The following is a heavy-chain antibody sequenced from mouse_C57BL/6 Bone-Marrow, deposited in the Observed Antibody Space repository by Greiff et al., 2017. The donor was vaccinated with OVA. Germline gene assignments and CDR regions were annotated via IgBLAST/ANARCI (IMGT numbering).Heavy chain of an antibody. V-gene: IGHV10-1*01. Sequence: EVQLVESGGGLVQPKGSLKLSCAASGFSFNTYAMNWVRQAPGKGLEWVARIRSKSNNYATYYADSVKDRFTISRDDSESMLYLQMNNLKTEDTAMYYCVRRRDYYSNHYFDYWGQGTTLTVSS. CDR2: IRSKSNNYAT. CDR1: GFSFNTYA. J-gene: IGHJ2*01. D-gene: IGHD2-5*01. CDR3: VRRRDYYSNHYFDY.